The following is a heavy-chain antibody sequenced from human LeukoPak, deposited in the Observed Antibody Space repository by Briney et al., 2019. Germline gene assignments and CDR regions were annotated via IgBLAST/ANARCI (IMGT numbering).Heavy chain of an antibody. J-gene: IGHJ4*02. D-gene: IGHD1-26*01. CDR3: ARGIMGPQAGEY. Sequence: SETLSLTCTVSGGSISSSSYYWGWIRQPPGQGLEWIGSIYYSGSTYYNPSLKSRVTISVDTSKNQFSLKLSSVTAADTAVYYCARGIMGPQAGEYWGQGTLVTVSS. CDR2: IYYSGST. CDR1: GGSISSSSYY. V-gene: IGHV4-39*01.